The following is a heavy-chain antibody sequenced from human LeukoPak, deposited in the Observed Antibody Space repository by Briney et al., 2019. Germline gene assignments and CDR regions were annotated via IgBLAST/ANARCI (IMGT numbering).Heavy chain of an antibody. CDR2: IYYSGST. Sequence: SETLSLTCTVSGGSISSSSYYWGWIRQPPGKGLEWIGSIYYSGSTYYNPSLKSRVTISVDTSKNQFSLKVDSVTAADTAVYYCARSVPAARYFDYWGQGILVTVSP. CDR1: GGSISSSSYY. D-gene: IGHD2-2*01. J-gene: IGHJ4*02. CDR3: ARSVPAARYFDY. V-gene: IGHV4-39*07.